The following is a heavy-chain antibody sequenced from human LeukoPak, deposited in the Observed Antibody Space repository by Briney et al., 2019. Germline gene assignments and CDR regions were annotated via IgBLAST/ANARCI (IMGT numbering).Heavy chain of an antibody. CDR1: GFTFSSYW. Sequence: GGSLRLSCAASGFTFSSYWMNWVRQAPGKGLEWVAVIWYDGSNKYYADSVKGRFTISRDNSKNTLYLQMNSLRAEDTAVYYCAGAMIVKTAVWSFDIWGQGTMVTVSS. CDR3: AGAMIVKTAVWSFDI. CDR2: IWYDGSNK. J-gene: IGHJ3*02. D-gene: IGHD3-22*01. V-gene: IGHV3-33*08.